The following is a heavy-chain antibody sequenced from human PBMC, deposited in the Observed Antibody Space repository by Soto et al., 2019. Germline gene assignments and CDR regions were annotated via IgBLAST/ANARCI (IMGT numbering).Heavy chain of an antibody. CDR1: GVTFRIYA. V-gene: IGHV3-23*01. D-gene: IGHD2-2*01. J-gene: IGHJ6*02. CDR3: AKGQGVVPAANEYYCYGMDV. Sequence: PXGSLRLSCAASGVTFRIYAISWVRQAPGKGLEWVSAISGSGGSTYYADSVKGRFTISRDNSKNTLYLQMNSLRAEDTAVYYCAKGQGVVPAANEYYCYGMDVWGQGTTVTVSS. CDR2: ISGSGGST.